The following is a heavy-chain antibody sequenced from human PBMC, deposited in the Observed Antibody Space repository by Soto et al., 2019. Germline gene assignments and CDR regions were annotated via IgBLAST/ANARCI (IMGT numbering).Heavy chain of an antibody. CDR1: GYTFTSYG. Sequence: QVQLVQSGAEVKKPGASVKVSCKASGYTFTSYGISWVRQAPGQGLEWMGWISACNGNTNYAQKLQGRVTMTTDTSTITAYMELRSLRSDDTAVYYCARVRSMITFGGVIVIADAFDIWGQGTMVTVAS. D-gene: IGHD3-16*02. J-gene: IGHJ3*02. V-gene: IGHV1-18*01. CDR3: ARVRSMITFGGVIVIADAFDI. CDR2: ISACNGNT.